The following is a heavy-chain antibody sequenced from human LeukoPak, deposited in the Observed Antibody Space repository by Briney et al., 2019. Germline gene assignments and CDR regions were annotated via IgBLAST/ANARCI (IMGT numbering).Heavy chain of an antibody. D-gene: IGHD3-3*01. CDR3: GAFWSGYFSFDY. Sequence: SETLSLTCAVSGYSISSGYYWGWIRQPPGKGLEWIGSIYHSGSTYYNPSLKSRVTISVDTSKNQFSLKLSSVTAADTAVYYCGAFWSGYFSFDYWGQGTLVIVSS. V-gene: IGHV4-38-2*01. CDR2: IYHSGST. J-gene: IGHJ4*02. CDR1: GYSISSGYY.